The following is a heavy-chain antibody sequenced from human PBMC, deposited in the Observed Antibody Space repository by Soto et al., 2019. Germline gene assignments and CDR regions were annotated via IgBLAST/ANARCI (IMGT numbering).Heavy chain of an antibody. CDR1: GGSISSSSYY. J-gene: IGHJ4*02. CDR2: IYYSGST. V-gene: IGHV4-39*01. D-gene: IGHD2-2*01. Sequence: PSETLSLTCTVSGGSISSSSYYCGWIRQPPGKGLEWIGSIYYSGSTYYNPSLKSRVTISVDTSKNQFSLKLSSVTAADTAVYYCARHVDCSSTSCYANYSGQRTLVTVSS. CDR3: ARHVDCSSTSCYANY.